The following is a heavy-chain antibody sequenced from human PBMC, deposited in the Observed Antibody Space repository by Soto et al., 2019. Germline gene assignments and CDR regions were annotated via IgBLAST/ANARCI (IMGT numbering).Heavy chain of an antibody. V-gene: IGHV1-3*05. J-gene: IGHJ3*02. CDR1: GYTFTTYG. D-gene: IGHD3-10*01. Sequence: QVQLVQSGAEEKRPGASVKVSCKASGYTFTTYGIHWVRQAPGQRLEWMGWINAANGQVKYSQNFQGRISITRDISARTAYMELSRLRSEDTAVCYCARVMAVQAFDIWGLGTMVTVS. CDR2: INAANGQV. CDR3: ARVMAVQAFDI.